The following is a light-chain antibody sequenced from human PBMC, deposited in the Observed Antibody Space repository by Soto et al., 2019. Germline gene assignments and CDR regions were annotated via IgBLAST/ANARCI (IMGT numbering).Light chain of an antibody. Sequence: QSALTQPASVSGSPGQSITISCTGTSSDVGSYNLVSWYQQHPGKAPKLMIYEVSKRPSGVSNRVSGSKSGNTASLTISVLQAEDGADYYFCSYAGSSTWVLGGGTKRTVL. V-gene: IGLV2-23*02. CDR1: SSDVGSYNL. CDR3: CSYAGSSTWV. J-gene: IGLJ3*02. CDR2: EVS.